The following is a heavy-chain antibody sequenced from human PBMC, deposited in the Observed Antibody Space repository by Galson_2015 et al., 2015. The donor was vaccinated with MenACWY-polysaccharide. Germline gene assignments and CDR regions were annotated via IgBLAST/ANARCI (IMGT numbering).Heavy chain of an antibody. J-gene: IGHJ4*02. CDR3: ARIIARKYTFADS. CDR1: GYKFTSYD. CDR2: MNPNSGNT. V-gene: IGHV1-8*01. Sequence: SVKVSCKASGYKFTSYDINWVRQATGQGLEWMGWMNPNSGNTGYAQKFQGRVTMTSNIAMTTAYMELSSLGSEDTAVYYCARIIARKYTFADSWGQGTQVTVSS. D-gene: IGHD2-21*01.